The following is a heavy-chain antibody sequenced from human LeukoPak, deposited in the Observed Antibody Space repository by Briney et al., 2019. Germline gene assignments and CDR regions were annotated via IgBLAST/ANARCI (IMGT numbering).Heavy chain of an antibody. D-gene: IGHD3-3*01. J-gene: IGHJ4*02. CDR3: ARGPKYYDFGSGYSVTLDY. CDR2: IYTSGST. Sequence: PSETLSLTCTVSGGSISSYYWSWLRQPAGKGLEWIGRIYTSGSTNYNPSLKSRVTMSVDTSKNQFSLKLSSVTAADTAVYYCARGPKYYDFGSGYSVTLDYWGQGTLVTVSS. CDR1: GGSISSYY. V-gene: IGHV4-4*07.